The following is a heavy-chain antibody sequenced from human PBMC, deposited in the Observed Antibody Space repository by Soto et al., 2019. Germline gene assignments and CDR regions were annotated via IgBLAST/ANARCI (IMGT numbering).Heavy chain of an antibody. D-gene: IGHD6-19*01. J-gene: IGHJ4*02. CDR3: ARERSSGWYVEY. CDR2: MNPNSGNT. Sequence: QVQLVQSGAEVKKPGASVKVSCKASGYTFTSYDINWVRQATGQGLEWMGWMNPNSGNTVYAQKFQGRVTMTRNTSVSTAYMALSSLRSEDTAVYYCARERSSGWYVEYWGQGTLVTVSS. CDR1: GYTFTSYD. V-gene: IGHV1-8*01.